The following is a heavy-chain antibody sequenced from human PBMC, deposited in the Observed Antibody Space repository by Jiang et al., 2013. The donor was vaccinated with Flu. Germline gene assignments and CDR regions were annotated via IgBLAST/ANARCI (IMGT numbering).Heavy chain of an antibody. D-gene: IGHD6-13*01. Sequence: LLKPSETPSLTCAVYGGSFSGYYWSWIRQPPGKGLEWIGEINHSGSTNYNPSLKSRVTISVDTSKNQFSLKLSSVTAADTAVYYCARGRRGLAAAGRNFDYWGQGTLVTVSS. V-gene: IGHV4-34*01. CDR3: ARGRRGLAAAGRNFDY. J-gene: IGHJ4*02. CDR2: INHSGST. CDR1: GGSFSGYY.